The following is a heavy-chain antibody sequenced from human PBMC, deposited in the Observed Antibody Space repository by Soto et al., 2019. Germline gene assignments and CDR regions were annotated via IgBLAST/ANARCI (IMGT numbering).Heavy chain of an antibody. Sequence: PSETLSLTCTVSGASISRYYWSWIRQSPGKGLEWIGYLYNTGSTIYNPSLKSRVTISVDTSKNQFSLKLSSVTAADTAVYYCAREVWFGELLMAGPDYYYGMDVWGQGTTVTVSS. CDR2: LYNTGST. D-gene: IGHD3-10*01. J-gene: IGHJ6*02. CDR1: GASISRYY. CDR3: AREVWFGELLMAGPDYYYGMDV. V-gene: IGHV4-59*12.